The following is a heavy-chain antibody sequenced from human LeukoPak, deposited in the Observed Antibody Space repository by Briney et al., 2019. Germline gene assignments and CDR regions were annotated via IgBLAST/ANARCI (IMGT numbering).Heavy chain of an antibody. CDR2: IYPGDSDT. V-gene: IGHV5-51*01. D-gene: IGHD3-3*01. CDR1: GYSFTSYW. Sequence: GESLKISCKGSGYSFTSYWIGWVRQMPGKGLEWMGIIYPGDSDTRYSPSFQGQVTISADKSISTAYLQWSSLKASDTAMYCCARQPRITIFGVVITNYGMDVWGQGTTVTVSS. CDR3: ARQPRITIFGVVITNYGMDV. J-gene: IGHJ6*02.